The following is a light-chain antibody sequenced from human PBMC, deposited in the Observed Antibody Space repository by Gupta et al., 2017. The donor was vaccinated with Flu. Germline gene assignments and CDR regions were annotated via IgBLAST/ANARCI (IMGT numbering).Light chain of an antibody. CDR3: QQTNKCPLT. CDR2: AAS. V-gene: IGKV1-39*01. Sequence: DFQLTPSPSSLSASVGDRVTITCRASQSISIDLNWYQQKPGKAPEVLIYAASSLQGGVPSRFSGSGSGTDFTLTISRLQPEDFAAYYCQQTNKCPLTFGQGTRLEIK. J-gene: IGKJ5*01. CDR1: QSISID.